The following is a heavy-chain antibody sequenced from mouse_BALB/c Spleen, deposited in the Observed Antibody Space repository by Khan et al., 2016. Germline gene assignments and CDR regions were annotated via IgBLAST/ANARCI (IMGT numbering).Heavy chain of an antibody. Sequence: EVELVESGGGLVQPGGSRKLSCAASGFTFSGFGMHWVRQAPEKGLEWVAYISSGSNTLYYGDTVKGRFTISRDNPKNTLFQHMTSLRSEDTAMYYCTKSGGKVMDYWGQGTSGTVSS. D-gene: IGHD1-1*02. J-gene: IGHJ4*01. V-gene: IGHV5-17*02. CDR2: ISSGSNTL. CDR3: TKSGGKVMDY. CDR1: GFTFSGFG.